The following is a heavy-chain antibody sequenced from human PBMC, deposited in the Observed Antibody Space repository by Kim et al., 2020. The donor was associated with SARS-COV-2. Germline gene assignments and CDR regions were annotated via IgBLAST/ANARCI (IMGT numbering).Heavy chain of an antibody. CDR3: ARGSQNDY. J-gene: IGHJ4*02. D-gene: IGHD3-10*01. V-gene: IGHV3-7*01. Sequence: GSEKYYVDSVKGRFTISRDNAKNSLYLQMSSLRAEDTAVYYCARGSQNDYWGQGTLVTVSS. CDR2: GSEK.